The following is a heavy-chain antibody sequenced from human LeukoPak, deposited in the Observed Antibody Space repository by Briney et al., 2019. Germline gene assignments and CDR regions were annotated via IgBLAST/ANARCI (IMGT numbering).Heavy chain of an antibody. J-gene: IGHJ3*01. CDR1: GFTLSSFG. D-gene: IGHD2-21*02. CDR3: GRDPNGDYLGAFDF. Sequence: QPGGPLRLSCAASGFTLSSFGMTWVRLASGKRLEWVSSITGAGGGTLYADSVKGRVTISRDNSKNTLYLQMNSLRAEDTAIYYCGRDPNGDYLGAFDFWGPGTMVAVSS. V-gene: IGHV3-23*01. CDR2: ITGAGGGT.